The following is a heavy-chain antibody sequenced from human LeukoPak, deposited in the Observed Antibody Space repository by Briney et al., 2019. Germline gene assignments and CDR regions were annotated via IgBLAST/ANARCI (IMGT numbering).Heavy chain of an antibody. CDR1: GYSFTSYW. CDR3: ARLADDYVWGSYRTVGYFDY. D-gene: IGHD3-16*02. V-gene: IGHV5-51*01. CDR2: IYPGDSDT. J-gene: IGHJ4*02. Sequence: GESLKISCKGSGYSFTSYWIGWVRQMPGKGLEWMGIIYPGDSDTRYSPSFQGQVTISAAKSISTAYLQWSSLKASDTAMYYCARLADDYVWGSYRTVGYFDYWGQGTLVTVSS.